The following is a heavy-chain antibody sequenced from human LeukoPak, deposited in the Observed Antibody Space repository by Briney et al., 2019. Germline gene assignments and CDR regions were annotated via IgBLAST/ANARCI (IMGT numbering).Heavy chain of an antibody. CDR3: AKDVLTSSSSFFDY. CDR1: GFTFDDYA. CDR2: ISWNSGSI. Sequence: GGSLRLSCAASGFTFDDYAMHWVRQAPGKGLEWGSDISWNSGSIGYADSVKGRFTISRDNAKNSLYLQMNSLRAEDTALYYCAKDVLTSSSSFFDYWGQGTLVTVSS. V-gene: IGHV3-9*01. J-gene: IGHJ4*02. D-gene: IGHD2-2*01.